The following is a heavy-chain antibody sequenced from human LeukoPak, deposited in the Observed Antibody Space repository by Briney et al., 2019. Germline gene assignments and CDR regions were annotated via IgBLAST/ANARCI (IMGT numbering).Heavy chain of an antibody. D-gene: IGHD3-16*01. CDR2: IYYSGST. CDR3: ARASYDYVWGSYDY. Sequence: PSETLSLTCTVSGGSISSYYWSWIRQPPGKGLEWNGYIYYSGSTNYNPSLKSRVTISVDTSKNQFSLKLSSVTAADTAVYYCARASYDYVWGSYDYWGQGTLVTVSS. CDR1: GGSISSYY. J-gene: IGHJ4*02. V-gene: IGHV4-59*01.